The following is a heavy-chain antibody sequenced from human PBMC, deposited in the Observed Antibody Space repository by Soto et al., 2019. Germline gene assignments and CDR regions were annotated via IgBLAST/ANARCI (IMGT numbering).Heavy chain of an antibody. D-gene: IGHD3-10*01. J-gene: IGHJ6*03. V-gene: IGHV1-24*01. CDR3: ARDSSYYGSGSYFRYMDV. Sequence: ASVRVSCKVSGYTLTELSMHWVRQAPGKGLEWMGGFDPEDGETIYAQKFQGRVTMTEDTSTDTAYMELSSLRSDDTAVYYCARDSSYYGSGSYFRYMDVWGKGTTVTVSS. CDR1: GYTLTELS. CDR2: FDPEDGET.